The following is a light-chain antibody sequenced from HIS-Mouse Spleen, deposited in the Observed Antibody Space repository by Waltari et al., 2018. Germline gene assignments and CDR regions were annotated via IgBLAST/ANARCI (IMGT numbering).Light chain of an antibody. CDR1: SSDVGSYNL. Sequence: QSALTQPASVSGSPGQSIPISCPGTSSDVGSYNLVSWYQQHPGKAPNLMIYEGSKRPSGVSNRFSGSKSGNTASLTISGLQAEDEADYYCCSYAGSSTLVFGGGTKLTVL. CDR3: CSYAGSSTLV. J-gene: IGLJ2*01. CDR2: EGS. V-gene: IGLV2-23*01.